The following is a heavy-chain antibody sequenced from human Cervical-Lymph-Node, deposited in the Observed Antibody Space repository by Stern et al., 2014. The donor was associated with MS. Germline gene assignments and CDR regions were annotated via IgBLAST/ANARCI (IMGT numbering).Heavy chain of an antibody. V-gene: IGHV1-46*01. CDR2: INPSGGST. D-gene: IGHD3-9*01. CDR3: ARDSRYFDWLLSAFDY. CDR1: GYTFTSYY. Sequence: QVQLVQSGAEVKKPGASVKVSCKASGYTFTSYYMHWVRQAPGQGLEWMGIINPSGGSTSYAQKFQGRVTMTRDTSTSTVYMELSSLRSEDTAVYYCARDSRYFDWLLSAFDYWGQGTLVTVSS. J-gene: IGHJ4*02.